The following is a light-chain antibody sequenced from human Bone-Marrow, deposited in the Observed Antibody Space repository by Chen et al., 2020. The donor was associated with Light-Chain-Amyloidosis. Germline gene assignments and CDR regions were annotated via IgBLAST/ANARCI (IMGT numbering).Light chain of an antibody. V-gene: IGLV2-14*01. CDR3: SSYTITNTLV. J-gene: IGLJ1*01. Sequence: QSALTQPASVCGSPAPLITIYCSGTSSDVGGDNHVSWYQQHPDKAPKLMIYEVTNRPSWVPDRFSGSKSDNTASLTISGLQTEDEADYFCSSYTITNTLVFGSGTRVTVL. CDR2: EVT. CDR1: SSDVGGDNH.